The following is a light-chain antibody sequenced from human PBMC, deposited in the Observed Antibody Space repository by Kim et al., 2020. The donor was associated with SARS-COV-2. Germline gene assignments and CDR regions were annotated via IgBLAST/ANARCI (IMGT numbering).Light chain of an antibody. CDR3: QQSYSYSS. CDR1: QSIGNW. CDR2: RAY. Sequence: SAFVGDRVTITCRASQSIGNWLAWYQQKPGKDPKLLIHRAYSLQSGVPPRFSGSGSGTEFSLTIASLRPDDIATYYCQQSYSYSSFGQGTKLEI. J-gene: IGKJ2*01. V-gene: IGKV1-5*03.